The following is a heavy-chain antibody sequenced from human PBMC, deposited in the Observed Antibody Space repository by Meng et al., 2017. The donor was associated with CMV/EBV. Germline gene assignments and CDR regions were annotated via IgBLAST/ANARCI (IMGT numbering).Heavy chain of an antibody. Sequence: LHQWGPGLLTPSQPLSLPCAVYGGSFSGYYWSWIRQPPGKGLEWIGEINHSGSTNYNPSLKSRVTISVDTSKNQFSLKLSSVTAADTAVYYCARAKIMYYYDSSGYYYDYWGQGTLVTVSS. D-gene: IGHD3-22*01. V-gene: IGHV4-34*01. CDR1: GGSFSGYY. CDR2: INHSGST. J-gene: IGHJ4*02. CDR3: ARAKIMYYYDSSGYYYDY.